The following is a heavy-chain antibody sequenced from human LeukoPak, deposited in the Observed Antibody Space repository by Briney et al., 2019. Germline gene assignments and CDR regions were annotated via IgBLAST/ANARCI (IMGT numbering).Heavy chain of an antibody. Sequence: GGSLRLSCAASRFTFSSYSMNWVRQAPGKGLEWVSSISSSSSYIYYADSVKGRFTISRDNAKNSLYLQMNTLRAEDTAVYYCARADWFSFDYWGQGTLVTVSS. CDR2: ISSSSSYI. V-gene: IGHV3-21*01. D-gene: IGHD3-9*01. J-gene: IGHJ4*02. CDR1: RFTFSSYS. CDR3: ARADWFSFDY.